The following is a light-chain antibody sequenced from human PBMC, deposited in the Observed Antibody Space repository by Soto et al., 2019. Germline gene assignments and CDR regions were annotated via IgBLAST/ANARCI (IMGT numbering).Light chain of an antibody. Sequence: QAVVTQEPSLTVSPGGTVTLTCASSAGAVTSAYYTNWLQQKPGQAPRALIYSTSEKHSWTPARFSGSLLGGKAALTLSAAQPKDEADYYCLLYYGGAQVLFGEGTKVTVL. CDR1: AGAVTSAYY. CDR3: LLYYGGAQVL. CDR2: STS. V-gene: IGLV7-43*01. J-gene: IGLJ2*01.